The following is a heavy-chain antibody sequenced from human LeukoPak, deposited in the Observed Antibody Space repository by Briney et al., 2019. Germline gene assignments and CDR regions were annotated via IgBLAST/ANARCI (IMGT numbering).Heavy chain of an antibody. CDR1: GFTFDDYT. D-gene: IGHD5-18*01. J-gene: IGHJ4*02. V-gene: IGHV3-43*01. Sequence: GGSLRLSCAASGFTFDDYTMHWVRQAPGKGLEWVSLISWDGGSTYYADSVKGRFTISRDNSKNSLYLQMNSLRTEDTALYYCATSGYSYGPLFDYWGQGTLVTVSS. CDR2: ISWDGGST. CDR3: ATSGYSYGPLFDY.